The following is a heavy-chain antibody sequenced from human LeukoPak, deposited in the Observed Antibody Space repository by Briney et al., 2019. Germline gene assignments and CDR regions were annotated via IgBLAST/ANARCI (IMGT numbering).Heavy chain of an antibody. Sequence: GASVNVSFTASGYTFTVYYMHWVRQAPGQGLEWMGRINPNSGGTNYAQKFQGRVTMTRDTSISTAYMELSRLRSDDTAVYYCARGTTMVRGVIIKYWGQGTLVTVSS. D-gene: IGHD3-10*01. CDR3: ARGTTMVRGVIIKY. CDR2: INPNSGGT. V-gene: IGHV1-2*06. J-gene: IGHJ4*02. CDR1: GYTFTVYY.